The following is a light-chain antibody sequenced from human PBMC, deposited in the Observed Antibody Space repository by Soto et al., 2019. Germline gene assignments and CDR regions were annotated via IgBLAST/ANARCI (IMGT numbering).Light chain of an antibody. CDR1: NSNIGRYS. CDR3: AAWDDNLNGPL. V-gene: IGLV1-44*01. J-gene: IGLJ3*02. CDR2: SDD. Sequence: QSALTQPPSLSGTPGQRVTISCSGSNSNIGRYSVNWYQHFPGTAPKILIYSDDERPSWVPDRFSGSKSGTSASLAISGLQSEEEAEYYCAAWDDNLNGPLFGGGTQLTVL.